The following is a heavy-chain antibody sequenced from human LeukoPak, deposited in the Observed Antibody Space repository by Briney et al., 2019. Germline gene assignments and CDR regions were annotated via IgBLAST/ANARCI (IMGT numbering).Heavy chain of an antibody. Sequence: GGSLRLSCAASGFTFSSYAMHWVRQAPGKGLEWVAVISYDGSNKYYADSVKGRFTISRDNSKTSLYLQMNGLRAEDTAVYYCARDVTMVSFDYWGQGTLVTVSS. CDR1: GFTFSSYA. J-gene: IGHJ4*02. D-gene: IGHD4/OR15-4a*01. CDR3: ARDVTMVSFDY. V-gene: IGHV3-30-3*01. CDR2: ISYDGSNK.